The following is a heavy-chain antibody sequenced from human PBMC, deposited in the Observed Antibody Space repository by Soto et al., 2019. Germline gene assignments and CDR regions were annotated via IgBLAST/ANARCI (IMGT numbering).Heavy chain of an antibody. CDR1: GFTFSSYW. CDR3: ARGHEDYIWGSYRYFDY. V-gene: IGHV3-74*01. Sequence: GGSLRLSCAASGFTFSSYWMHWVRQAPGKGLVWVSRINSDGSSTSYADSVKGRFTISRDNAKNTLYLQMNSLRAEDTAVYYCARGHEDYIWGSYRYFDYWGQGTLVTVSS. J-gene: IGHJ4*02. CDR2: INSDGSST. D-gene: IGHD3-16*02.